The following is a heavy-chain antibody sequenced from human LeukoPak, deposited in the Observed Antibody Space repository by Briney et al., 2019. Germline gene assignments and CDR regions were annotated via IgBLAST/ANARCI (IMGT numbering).Heavy chain of an antibody. J-gene: IGHJ4*02. CDR1: GGSFSGYY. D-gene: IGHD3-3*01. Sequence: SETLSLTCAVYGGSFSGYYWSWIRQPPGKGLEWIGEINHSGSTNYNPSLKSRVTISVDTSKNQFSLKLSSVTAADTAVYYCARGLRSPGLRFLEWLSEKTFDYWGQGTLVTVSS. CDR2: INHSGST. CDR3: ARGLRSPGLRFLEWLSEKTFDY. V-gene: IGHV4-34*01.